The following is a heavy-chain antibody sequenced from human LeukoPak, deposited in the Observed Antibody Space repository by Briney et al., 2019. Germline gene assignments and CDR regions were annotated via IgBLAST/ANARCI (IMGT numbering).Heavy chain of an antibody. CDR3: ARAYCSSTSCYQYYYYMDV. V-gene: IGHV3-20*04. CDR1: GFTFDDYG. J-gene: IGHJ6*03. CDR2: INWNGGST. Sequence: PGGSLRLSCGASGFTFDDYGMSWVRQAPGKGLEWVSGINWNGGSTGYADSVKGRFTISRDNAKNSLYLQMNSLRAEDTALYYCARAYCSSTSCYQYYYYMDVWRKGTTVTVSS. D-gene: IGHD2-2*01.